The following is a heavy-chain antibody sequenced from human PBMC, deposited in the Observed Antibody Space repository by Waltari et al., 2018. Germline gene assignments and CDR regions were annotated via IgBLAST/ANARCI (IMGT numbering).Heavy chain of an antibody. D-gene: IGHD6-19*01. V-gene: IGHV4-61*09. CDR3: ARTSGWYGCDY. Sequence: QVQLQESGPGLVKPSQTLSLTCTVSGGSISRGSYYWSWIRQPAGKGLEWIGYIYTSGSTNYNPSLKSRVTISVDTSKNQFSLKLSSVTAADTAVYYCARTSGWYGCDYWGQGTLVTVSS. CDR2: IYTSGST. J-gene: IGHJ4*02. CDR1: GGSISRGSYY.